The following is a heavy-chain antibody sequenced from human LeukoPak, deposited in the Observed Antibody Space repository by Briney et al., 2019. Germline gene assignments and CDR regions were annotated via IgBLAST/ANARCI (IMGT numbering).Heavy chain of an antibody. Sequence: SETLSLTCTVSGGSISNSNYYWGWIRQPPGKGLEWIGSIYYSGSTYYNPSLKSRVTISVDTSKNQFSLKLSSVTAADTAVYYCARQSKDGYNYEPGKDYWGQGTLVTVSS. CDR2: IYYSGST. CDR1: GGSISNSNYY. D-gene: IGHD5-24*01. V-gene: IGHV4-39*01. CDR3: ARQSKDGYNYEPGKDY. J-gene: IGHJ4*02.